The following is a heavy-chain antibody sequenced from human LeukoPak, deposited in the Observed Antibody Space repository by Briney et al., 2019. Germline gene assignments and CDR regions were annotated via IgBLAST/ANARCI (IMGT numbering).Heavy chain of an antibody. V-gene: IGHV3-15*01. J-gene: IGHJ4*02. D-gene: IGHD1-26*01. Sequence: RGSLRLSCAASGFTFRDAWLSWVRQAPGKALEWVGRIKRKTDGGTTDYAAPVIGRFTISRDDSRDTLFLQMNSLEIEDSAVYYCTTESYRGTYTLDYWGQGTLVTVSS. CDR2: IKRKTDGGTT. CDR1: GFTFRDAW. CDR3: TTESYRGTYTLDY.